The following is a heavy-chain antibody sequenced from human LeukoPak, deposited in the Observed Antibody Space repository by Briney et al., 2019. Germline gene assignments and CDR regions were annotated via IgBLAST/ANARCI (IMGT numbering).Heavy chain of an antibody. CDR2: IYYSGST. D-gene: IGHD3-22*01. Sequence: SQTLSLTCTVSGDSINSGDYYWSWIRQPPGKGLEWIGYIYYSGSTNYNPSLESRVTISVDTSKNQFSLKLSSVTAADTAVYYCARAVTWISSGYYGLFDYWGQGTLVTVSS. J-gene: IGHJ4*02. CDR1: GDSINSGDYY. CDR3: ARAVTWISSGYYGLFDY. V-gene: IGHV4-30-4*01.